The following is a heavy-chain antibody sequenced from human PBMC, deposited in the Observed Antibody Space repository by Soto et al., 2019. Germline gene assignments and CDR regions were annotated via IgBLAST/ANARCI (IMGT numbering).Heavy chain of an antibody. CDR3: TRPPVAGATDAFDV. J-gene: IGHJ3*01. V-gene: IGHV3-73*01. D-gene: IGHD6-19*01. Sequence: PGGSLRLSCAASGFTFSGSAVHWVRQASGKGLEWVGRIRSIAYSYATAYAASVKGRFTISRDDSKNMAYLQMDSLKTEDTAVYYCTRPPVAGATDAFDVWGQGTMVTVSS. CDR1: GFTFSGSA. CDR2: IRSIAYSYAT.